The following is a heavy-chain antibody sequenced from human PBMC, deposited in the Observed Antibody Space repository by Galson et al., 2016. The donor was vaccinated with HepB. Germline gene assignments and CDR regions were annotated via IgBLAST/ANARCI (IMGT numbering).Heavy chain of an antibody. CDR1: GFSLSTSGVG. Sequence: PALVKPTQTLTLTCTFSGFSLSTSGVGVGWIRQPPGKALEWLALIYWDDDKRYSPSLKSRLTITKDTPKNQAVLTMTNMDPVDTATCYCAHSPYGDYKFDYWGQGTLVTVSS. D-gene: IGHD4-17*01. V-gene: IGHV2-5*02. CDR2: IYWDDDK. CDR3: AHSPYGDYKFDY. J-gene: IGHJ4*02.